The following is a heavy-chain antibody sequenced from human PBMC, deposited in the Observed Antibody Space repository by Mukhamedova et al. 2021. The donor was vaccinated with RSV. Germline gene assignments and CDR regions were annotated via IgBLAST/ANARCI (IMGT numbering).Heavy chain of an antibody. D-gene: IGHD3-3*01. V-gene: IGHV3-72*01. Sequence: GHIRNKANSYTTEFAASVKGRFTISRDDSNNLMYLQMDSLKTEDTAVYYCTREYDFWSGYFDSWGQGTLVTVSS. CDR3: TREYDFWSGYFDS. CDR2: IRNKANSYTT. J-gene: IGHJ4*02.